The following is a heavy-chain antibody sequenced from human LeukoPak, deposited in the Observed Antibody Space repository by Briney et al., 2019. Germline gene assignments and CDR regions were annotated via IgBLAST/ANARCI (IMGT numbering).Heavy chain of an antibody. D-gene: IGHD3-9*01. CDR3: ARAYYDILTGYDAFDI. J-gene: IGHJ3*02. V-gene: IGHV1-18*01. Sequence: ASVKVSCKASGYTFTSYGISWVRQAPGQGLEWMGWISAYNGNTNYAQKLQGRVTMTTDTSTSTAYMELRSLRSDDTAVYYCARAYYDILTGYDAFDIWGQGTMVTVSS. CDR2: ISAYNGNT. CDR1: GYTFTSYG.